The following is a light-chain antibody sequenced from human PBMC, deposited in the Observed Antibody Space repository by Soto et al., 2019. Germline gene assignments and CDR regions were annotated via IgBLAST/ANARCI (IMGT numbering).Light chain of an antibody. J-gene: IGKJ1*01. CDR3: KQYNNWPRT. V-gene: IGKV3-15*01. Sequence: EIVLTQSPGTLSLSPGERATLSCRASQSVSSSYLVWYQQKPGQAPRLLIYGASTRATGIPARFSGSGSGTEFTLTIRSLQSEDFAVYYCKQYNNWPRTVGQGTKVDIK. CDR2: GAS. CDR1: QSVSSSY.